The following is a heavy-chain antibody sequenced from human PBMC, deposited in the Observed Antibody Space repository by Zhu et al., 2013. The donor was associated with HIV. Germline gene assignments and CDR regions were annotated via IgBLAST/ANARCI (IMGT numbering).Heavy chain of an antibody. Sequence: QVQLQESGPGLVKPSETLSLICNVSGGSISDSYWSWVRQPPGKGLEWIGYISYSGNSYYNPSLKSRVTISVDTSKNQFSLKLSSVTAADTAVYYCARQPVQGPPFDPWGQGTLVTVSS. V-gene: IGHV4-59*01. CDR3: ARQPVQGPPFDP. CDR2: ISYSGNS. J-gene: IGHJ5*02. CDR1: GGSISDSY.